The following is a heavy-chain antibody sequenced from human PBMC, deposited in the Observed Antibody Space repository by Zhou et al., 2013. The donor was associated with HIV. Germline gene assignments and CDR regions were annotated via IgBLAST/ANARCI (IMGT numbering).Heavy chain of an antibody. Sequence: QVQLVQSGAEVKKPGSSVKVSCKGFVPHGISWVRQAPGQGLEWMGGIIPIYGTPTYAQNFQGRVALTTDESTRTAYMELSSLRSEDTAVYYCAIVLPADPYYYYYYMDVWGQGTTVSVSS. V-gene: IGHV1-69*05. CDR2: IIPIYGTP. D-gene: IGHD3-10*01. CDR1: VPHG. J-gene: IGHJ6*03. CDR3: AIVLPADPYYYYYYMDV.